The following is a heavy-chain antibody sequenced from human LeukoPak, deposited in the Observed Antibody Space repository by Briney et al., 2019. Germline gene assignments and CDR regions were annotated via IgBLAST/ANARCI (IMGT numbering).Heavy chain of an antibody. V-gene: IGHV3-23*01. CDR1: GFTFRSYA. D-gene: IGHD3-9*01. CDR2: ISGSGDST. CDR3: GFDWSHAYFDY. Sequence: PGGSLRLSCAASGFTFRSYAMSWVRQAPGKGLEWVAAISGSGDSTYYPDSVKGRFTISRDNSKNTLYLQMSSLRAEDTAVHYCGFDWSHAYFDYWGQGTLVTVSS. J-gene: IGHJ4*02.